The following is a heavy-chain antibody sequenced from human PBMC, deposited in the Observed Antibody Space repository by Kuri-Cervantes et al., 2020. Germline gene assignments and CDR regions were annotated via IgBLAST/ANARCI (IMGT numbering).Heavy chain of an antibody. CDR3: AKDLTPGGGDAFDI. D-gene: IGHD1-14*01. J-gene: IGHJ3*02. V-gene: IGHV3-33*06. Sequence: GGSLRLSCAASGFTFSSYGMHWVRQAPGKGLEWVALIWYDGSNKYYADSVKGRFTISRDNSKNTLYLQMNSLRAEDTAVYYCAKDLTPGGGDAFDIWGQGTMVTVSS. CDR2: IWYDGSNK. CDR1: GFTFSSYG.